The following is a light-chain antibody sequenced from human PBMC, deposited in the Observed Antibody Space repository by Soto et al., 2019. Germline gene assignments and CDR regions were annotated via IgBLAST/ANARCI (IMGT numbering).Light chain of an antibody. J-gene: IGKJ1*01. Sequence: EIVMTQSPATLSVSPGERATLSCRASQSVSSNLAWYQQKPGQAPGLLIYGASTRATGIPARFSGSGSGTEFTLTISSLQSEDFAVYYCQQYNNWPRTFSQGTKVEIK. CDR1: QSVSSN. CDR3: QQYNNWPRT. CDR2: GAS. V-gene: IGKV3-15*01.